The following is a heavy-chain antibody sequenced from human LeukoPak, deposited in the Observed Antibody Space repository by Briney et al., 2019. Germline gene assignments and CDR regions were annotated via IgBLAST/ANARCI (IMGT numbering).Heavy chain of an antibody. CDR3: ARGTLLSYYDSSGYYFPFDY. CDR2: INPSGGST. J-gene: IGHJ4*02. D-gene: IGHD3-22*01. Sequence: ASVKVSCKASGYTFTSYYMHWVRQAPGQGLEWMGIINPSGGSTSYAQKFQGRVTMTRDMSTSTVYMEPSSLRSEDTAVYYCARGTLLSYYDSSGYYFPFDYWGQGTLVTVSS. V-gene: IGHV1-46*01. CDR1: GYTFTSYY.